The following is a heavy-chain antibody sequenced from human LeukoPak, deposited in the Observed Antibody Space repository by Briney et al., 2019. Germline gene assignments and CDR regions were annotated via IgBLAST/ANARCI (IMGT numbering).Heavy chain of an antibody. CDR1: GFTFSNAW. Sequence: PGGSLRLSCAASGFTFSNAWMSWVRQAPGKGLEWVGRIKSKTDGGTTDYAAPVEGRFTISRDDSKNTLYLQMNSLKTEDTAVYYCTTDYRYGDYVGPGNYFDYWGQGTLVTVSS. D-gene: IGHD4-17*01. V-gene: IGHV3-15*01. J-gene: IGHJ4*02. CDR3: TTDYRYGDYVGPGNYFDY. CDR2: IKSKTDGGTT.